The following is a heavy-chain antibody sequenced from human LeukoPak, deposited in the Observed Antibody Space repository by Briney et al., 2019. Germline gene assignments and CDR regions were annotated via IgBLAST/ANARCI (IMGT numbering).Heavy chain of an antibody. V-gene: IGHV3-7*01. J-gene: IGHJ3*02. Sequence: GGSLRLSCAASGFTFTNYWMTWVRQAPGKGLEFVANINQDESVKNYVDSVTGRFTISRDNAENSLHLQMNSLRVEDTAVYYCARTRSDAFDIWGQGTMVTVSS. CDR3: ARTRSDAFDI. CDR2: INQDESVK. CDR1: GFTFTNYW.